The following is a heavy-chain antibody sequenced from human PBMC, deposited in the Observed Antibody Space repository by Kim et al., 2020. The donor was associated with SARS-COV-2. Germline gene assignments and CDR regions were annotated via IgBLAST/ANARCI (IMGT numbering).Heavy chain of an antibody. CDR3: ARHPTRWLQLVL. Sequence: NYKPALKSRVTRSVDTSKIQFSLKLSSVTAADTAVYYCARHPTRWLQLVLWGQGTLVTVSS. V-gene: IGHV4-59*08. D-gene: IGHD5-12*01. J-gene: IGHJ4*02.